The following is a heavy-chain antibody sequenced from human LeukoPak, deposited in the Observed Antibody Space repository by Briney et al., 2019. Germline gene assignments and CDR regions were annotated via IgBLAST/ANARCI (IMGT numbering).Heavy chain of an antibody. CDR1: GFTFSSYE. Sequence: GGSLRLSCAASGFTFSSYEMNWVRQAPGKGLEWVSYISSYGSTIYYADSVKGRFTISRDNAKNSLYLQMNSLRAEDTAVYYCAELGITMIGGVWGKGTTVTISS. J-gene: IGHJ6*04. D-gene: IGHD3-10*02. V-gene: IGHV3-48*03. CDR3: AELGITMIGGV. CDR2: ISSYGSTI.